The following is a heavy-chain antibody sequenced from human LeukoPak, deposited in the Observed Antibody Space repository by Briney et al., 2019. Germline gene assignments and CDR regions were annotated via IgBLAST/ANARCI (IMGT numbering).Heavy chain of an antibody. D-gene: IGHD6-13*01. CDR2: ISGSGGST. CDR1: GFTFSSYA. J-gene: IGHJ5*02. V-gene: IGHV3-23*01. Sequence: PGGSLRLSCAASGFTFSSYAMRWVLQAPGKGLEWVSAISGSGGSTYYADSVKGRFTISRDNSKNTLYLQMNSLRAEDTAIYYCAKDRYSSTHINWFDPWGQGTLVTVSS. CDR3: AKDRYSSTHINWFDP.